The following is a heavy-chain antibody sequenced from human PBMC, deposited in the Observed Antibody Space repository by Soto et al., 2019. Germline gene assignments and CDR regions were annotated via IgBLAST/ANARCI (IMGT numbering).Heavy chain of an antibody. CDR1: GITLSASD. CDR3: TVPYGGGDYEGYY. V-gene: IGHV3-73*01. CDR2: VRSEAHGYAT. J-gene: IGHJ4*02. D-gene: IGHD2-21*02. Sequence: EVQLVESGGGLVQPGGSLTLSCAASGITLSASDIHWVRQASWKGLEWVGRVRSEAHGYATEYAASVRDRFIISRDDSQSMAWLQMASLRTEDTAIYNCTVPYGGGDYEGYYWGQGILVTVSS.